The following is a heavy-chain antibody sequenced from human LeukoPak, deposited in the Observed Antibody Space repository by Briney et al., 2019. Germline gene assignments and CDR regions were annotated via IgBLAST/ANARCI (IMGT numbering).Heavy chain of an antibody. CDR2: IIPIFGTA. CDR3: ARGGPMELSPEVYNWFDP. J-gene: IGHJ5*02. D-gene: IGHD1-26*01. CDR1: GGTFSSYA. V-gene: IGHV1-69*13. Sequence: SVRVSCKASGGTFSSYAISWVRQAPGQGLEWMGGIIPIFGTANYAQKFQGRVTITADESTSTAYMELSSLRSEDTAVYYCARGGPMELSPEVYNWFDPWGQGTLVTVSS.